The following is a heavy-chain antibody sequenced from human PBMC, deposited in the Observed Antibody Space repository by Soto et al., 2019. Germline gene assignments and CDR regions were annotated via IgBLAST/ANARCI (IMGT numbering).Heavy chain of an antibody. Sequence: QVQLVQSGAEVKKPGSSVKVSYKASGGTFGNFTISWVRQAPGQGLEWMGGIIPLFQTANYALKFQGRVKITADESTTTAYMELNSLRSEDTAVYYCARWSHWNPLYYSGMDVWGQGTTVIVSS. D-gene: IGHD1-1*01. V-gene: IGHV1-69*01. J-gene: IGHJ6*02. CDR3: ARWSHWNPLYYSGMDV. CDR1: GGTFGNFT. CDR2: IIPLFQTA.